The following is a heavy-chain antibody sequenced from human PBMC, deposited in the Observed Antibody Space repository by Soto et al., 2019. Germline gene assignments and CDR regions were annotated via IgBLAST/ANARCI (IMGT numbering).Heavy chain of an antibody. CDR2: IFYSGST. CDR1: GVSLTSGTYY. J-gene: IGHJ4*02. V-gene: IGHV4-31*03. CDR3: ASTEDFFDY. Sequence: PSETLSLTCSVSGVSLTSGTYYWSWIRQHPGEGLEWIGYIFYSGSTDYNPSLKSRVNISVDTSKNQFSLKLSSVTAADTAVYYCASTEDFFDYWGQGTLVTVSS.